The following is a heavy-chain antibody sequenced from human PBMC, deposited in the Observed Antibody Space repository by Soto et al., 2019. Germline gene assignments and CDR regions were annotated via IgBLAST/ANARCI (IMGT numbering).Heavy chain of an antibody. CDR1: GGSISSGGYY. J-gene: IGHJ4*02. D-gene: IGHD3-22*01. Sequence: SETLSFTCTVSGGSISSGGYYWSWIRQHPGKGLEWIGYIYYSGSTYYNPSLKSRVTISVDTSKNQFSLKLSSATAADTAVYYCARDRRYYDSSGYSSFDYWGQGTLVTVSS. CDR3: ARDRRYYDSSGYSSFDY. CDR2: IYYSGST. V-gene: IGHV4-31*03.